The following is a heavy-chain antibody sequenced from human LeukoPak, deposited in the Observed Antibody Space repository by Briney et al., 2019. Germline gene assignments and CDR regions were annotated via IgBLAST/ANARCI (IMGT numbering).Heavy chain of an antibody. CDR2: ISSSSSTI. CDR3: ASWNGDQGGYFEH. CDR1: GFTFSTYS. J-gene: IGHJ4*02. V-gene: IGHV3-48*02. D-gene: IGHD1-1*01. Sequence: GGSLRLSCAASGFTFSTYSFNWVRQAPGKGLEWLSYISSSSSTIYYADSVKGRFTISRDNAKNSLYLQMNSLRDEDTAVYYCASWNGDQGGYFEHWGQGTLVTVSS.